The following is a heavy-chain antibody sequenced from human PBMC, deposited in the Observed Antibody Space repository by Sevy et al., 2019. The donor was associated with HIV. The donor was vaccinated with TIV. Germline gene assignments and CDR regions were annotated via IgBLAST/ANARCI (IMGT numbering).Heavy chain of an antibody. Sequence: GGYLRLSCAASGFTFSSYAMHWVRQAPGKGLEWVAVISYDGSNKYYADSVKGRFTISRDNSKNTLYLQMNSLRAEDTAVYYCARATGEGAFDIWGQGTMVTVSS. D-gene: IGHD2-8*02. CDR1: GFTFSSYA. V-gene: IGHV3-30-3*01. J-gene: IGHJ3*02. CDR2: ISYDGSNK. CDR3: ARATGEGAFDI.